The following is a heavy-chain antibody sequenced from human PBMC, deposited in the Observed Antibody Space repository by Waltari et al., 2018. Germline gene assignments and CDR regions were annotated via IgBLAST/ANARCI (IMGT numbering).Heavy chain of an antibody. J-gene: IGHJ6*02. CDR3: AKDGIGWSRDV. V-gene: IGHV3-21*01. CDR1: VFTFTACS. Sequence: EAQLVEAGGGLVKSGGPLSLSCSASVFTFTACSSNWVRQATGKGLEWIPLMNFIGDRKYYADSVKGRFTVSRDNAKNSVYLQLNSLRVEDTAVYFCAKDGIGWSRDVWGQGTTVIVSS. CDR2: MNFIGDRK. D-gene: IGHD6-19*01.